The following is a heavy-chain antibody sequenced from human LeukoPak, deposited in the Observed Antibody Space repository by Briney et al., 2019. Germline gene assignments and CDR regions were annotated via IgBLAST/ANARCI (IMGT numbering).Heavy chain of an antibody. CDR1: GFTFSIYR. V-gene: IGHV3-7*01. J-gene: IGHJ6*03. D-gene: IGHD6-13*01. CDR2: IKQDGSEK. CDR3: ARDQYFIAAGYYYFLDV. Sequence: PGGSLRLSCAASGFTFSIYRMSWVRQAPGKGLEWVANIKQDGSEKYYVDSVKGRFTISRDNAKNSLYLQMNSLRVEDTAVDYCARDQYFIAAGYYYFLDVWGKGTTVTVSS.